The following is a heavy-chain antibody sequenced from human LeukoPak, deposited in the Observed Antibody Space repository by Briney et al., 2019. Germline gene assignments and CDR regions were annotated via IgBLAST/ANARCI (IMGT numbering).Heavy chain of an antibody. Sequence: ASVTVSCKASGYTFTTYAMNWVRQAPGQWLEWMGYINTAVGNPTYAQDFTGRFLFSVDTSVSTAYLQITNLTAEDTALYYCASRTYSYGLSPWGQGTLVTVS. D-gene: IGHD2-15*01. CDR1: GYTFTTYA. V-gene: IGHV7-4-1*02. CDR2: INTAVGNP. J-gene: IGHJ5*02. CDR3: ASRTYSYGLSP.